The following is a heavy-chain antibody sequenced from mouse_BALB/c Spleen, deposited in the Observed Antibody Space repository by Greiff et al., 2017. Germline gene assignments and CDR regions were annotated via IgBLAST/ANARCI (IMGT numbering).Heavy chain of an antibody. CDR3: TRSGYYGSSYWFAY. CDR1: GYTFTSYY. D-gene: IGHD1-1*01. Sequence: QVQLKQSGAELVKPGASVKLSCKASGYTFTSYYMYWVKQRPGQGLEWIGEINPSNGGTNFNEKFKSKATLTVDKSSSTAYMQLSSLTSEDSAVYYCTRSGYYGSSYWFAYWGQGTLVTVSA. J-gene: IGHJ3*01. CDR2: INPSNGGT. V-gene: IGHV1S81*02.